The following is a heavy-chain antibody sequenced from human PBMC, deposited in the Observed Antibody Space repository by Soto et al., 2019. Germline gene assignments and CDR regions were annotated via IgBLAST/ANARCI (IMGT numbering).Heavy chain of an antibody. CDR2: IWYDGSNK. Sequence: GESLKISCAASGFTFSSYGMHWVRQAPGKGLGWVAVIWYDGSNKYYADSVKGRFTISRDNSKNTLYLQMNSLRAEDTAVYYCAREGYCSSTSCYFVGPGATGFDIWGQGTMVTVSS. D-gene: IGHD2-2*01. CDR1: GFTFSSYG. CDR3: AREGYCSSTSCYFVGPGATGFDI. V-gene: IGHV3-33*01. J-gene: IGHJ3*02.